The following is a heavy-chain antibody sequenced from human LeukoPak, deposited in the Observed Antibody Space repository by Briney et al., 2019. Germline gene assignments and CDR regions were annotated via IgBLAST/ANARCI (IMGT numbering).Heavy chain of an antibody. J-gene: IGHJ6*02. CDR2: IYTSGST. CDR3: GMVAATRGSYGMDV. CDR1: GGSISSYY. D-gene: IGHD2-15*01. Sequence: KPSETLSLACTVSGGSISSYYWSWIRQPAGKGLEWIGRIYTSGSTNYNPSLKSRVTMSVDTSKNQFSLKLSSVTAADTAVYYCGMVAATRGSYGMDVWGQGTTVTVSS. V-gene: IGHV4-4*07.